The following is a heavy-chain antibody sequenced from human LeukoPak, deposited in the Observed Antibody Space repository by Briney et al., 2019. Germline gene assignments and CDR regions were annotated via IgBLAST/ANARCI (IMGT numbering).Heavy chain of an antibody. CDR1: GFTVRDGY. CDR2: ISGSGGST. CDR3: ARGEDY. Sequence: GGSLRLSCAASGFTVRDGYMSWVRQAPGKGLEWVSAISGSGGSTYYADSVKGRFTISRDNSKNTLYLQMNSLRAEDTAVYYCARGEDYWGQGTLVTVSS. D-gene: IGHD1-26*01. V-gene: IGHV3-23*01. J-gene: IGHJ4*02.